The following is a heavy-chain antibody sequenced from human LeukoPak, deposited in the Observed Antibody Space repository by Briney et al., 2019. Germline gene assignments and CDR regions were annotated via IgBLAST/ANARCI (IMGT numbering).Heavy chain of an antibody. D-gene: IGHD3-16*01. CDR3: ARARTFFRLGAFDI. CDR2: INHSGST. J-gene: IGHJ3*02. Sequence: SETLSLTCAVYGGSFSGYYWSWIRQPPGKGLEWIGEINHSGSTNYNPSLKSRVTISVDTSKNQFSLKLSSVTAADTAVYYCARARTFFRLGAFDIWGQGTIVTVSS. V-gene: IGHV4-34*01. CDR1: GGSFSGYY.